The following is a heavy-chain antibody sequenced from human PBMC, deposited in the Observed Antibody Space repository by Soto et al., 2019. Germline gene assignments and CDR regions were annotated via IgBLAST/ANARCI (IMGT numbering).Heavy chain of an antibody. CDR2: INPNSGGT. D-gene: IGHD2-15*01. CDR1: GYTFTGYY. J-gene: IGHJ6*02. Sequence: ASVKVSCKASGYTFTGYYMHWVRQAPGQGLEWMGWINPNSGGTNYAQKFQGWVTMTRDTSISTAYMELSRLRSDDTAVYYCARDHYCSGGSSYSYGMDVWGQGTTVTVSS. CDR3: ARDHYCSGGSSYSYGMDV. V-gene: IGHV1-2*04.